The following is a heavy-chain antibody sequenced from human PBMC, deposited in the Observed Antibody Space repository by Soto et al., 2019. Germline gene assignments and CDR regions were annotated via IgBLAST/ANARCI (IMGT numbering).Heavy chain of an antibody. CDR2: ISFDGVTQ. CDR1: GFTFSSHG. Sequence: QVQLVESGGGVVQPETSLRLSCAASGFTFSSHGLHWVRQAPGKGLEWVAFISFDGVTQYYADSVRGRFTISRDNSKNTLYLQMSSLRAEDTAVYYCASRVPHGTYGAPYFQHWGQGTLVTVS. V-gene: IGHV3-30*03. D-gene: IGHD1-26*01. J-gene: IGHJ1*01. CDR3: ASRVPHGTYGAPYFQH.